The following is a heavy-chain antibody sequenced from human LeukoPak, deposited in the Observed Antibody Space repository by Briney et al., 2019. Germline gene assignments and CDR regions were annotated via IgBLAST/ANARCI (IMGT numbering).Heavy chain of an antibody. CDR1: GFTFSSYS. Sequence: PGGSLRLSCAASGFTFSSYSMNWVRQAPGKGLEWVSSISSSSSYIYYADSVKGRFTISRDNSKNTLYLQMNSLRAEDTAVYYCALYCSSTSCPNYGGQGTLVTVSS. V-gene: IGHV3-21*04. CDR3: ALYCSSTSCPNY. J-gene: IGHJ4*02. D-gene: IGHD2-2*01. CDR2: ISSSSSYI.